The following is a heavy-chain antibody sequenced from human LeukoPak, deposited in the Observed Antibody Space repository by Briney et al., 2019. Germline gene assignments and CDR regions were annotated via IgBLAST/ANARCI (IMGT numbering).Heavy chain of an antibody. Sequence: PSETLSLTCTVSGGYISTRGYFWGWIRQPPGKGLEWIASIYYSGSTYNNPSLKSRVTISVDTSKNQFSLKLTSVTAADTAVYYCARDRELGSWGQGILVTVSS. J-gene: IGHJ5*02. CDR2: IYYSGST. D-gene: IGHD3-10*01. V-gene: IGHV4-39*07. CDR3: ARDRELGS. CDR1: GGYISTRGYF.